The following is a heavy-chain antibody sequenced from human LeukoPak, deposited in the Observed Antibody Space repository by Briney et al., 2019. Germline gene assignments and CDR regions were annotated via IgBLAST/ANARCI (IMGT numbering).Heavy chain of an antibody. Sequence: ASVKVSCKASGGTFSSYAISWVRQAPGQGLEWMGRIIPILGIANYAQKFQGRVTITADKSTSTAYMELSSLRSEDTAVYYCARDGPYYYDSSGYYTYWGQGTLVTVSS. J-gene: IGHJ4*02. CDR3: ARDGPYYYDSSGYYTY. CDR1: GGTFSSYA. V-gene: IGHV1-69*04. CDR2: IIPILGIA. D-gene: IGHD3-22*01.